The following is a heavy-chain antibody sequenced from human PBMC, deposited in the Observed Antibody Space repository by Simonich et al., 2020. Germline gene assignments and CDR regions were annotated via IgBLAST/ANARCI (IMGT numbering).Heavy chain of an antibody. CDR3: ACLGTGDAFDI. V-gene: IGHV3-7*01. J-gene: IGHJ3*02. CDR1: GFTFSIYW. D-gene: IGHD3-9*01. Sequence: EVQLVESGGGLVQPGGSLRLSCAASGFTFSIYWMSWVRQARGKGLGWVANIKQEGSENHYVASVKGRFTNSRDTAKNSLYLQMNSLRAEDTAVYYCACLGTGDAFDIWGQGTMVTVSS. CDR2: IKQEGSEN.